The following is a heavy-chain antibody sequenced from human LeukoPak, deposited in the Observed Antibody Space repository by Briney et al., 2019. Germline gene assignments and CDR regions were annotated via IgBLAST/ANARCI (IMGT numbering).Heavy chain of an antibody. V-gene: IGHV1-2*02. Sequence: ASVRVSCKASGYTFTGYYMHWVRQAPGQGLEWMGWINPNSGGTNYAQKFQGRVTMTRDTSISTAYMELSRLRSDDTAVYYCARDPDSSGYYSYNWFDPWGQGTLVTVSS. CDR2: INPNSGGT. J-gene: IGHJ5*02. D-gene: IGHD3-22*01. CDR3: ARDPDSSGYYSYNWFDP. CDR1: GYTFTGYY.